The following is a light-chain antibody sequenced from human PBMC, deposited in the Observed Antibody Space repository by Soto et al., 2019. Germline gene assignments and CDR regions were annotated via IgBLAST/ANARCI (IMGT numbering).Light chain of an antibody. V-gene: IGKV1-39*01. CDR3: PQTYSAPIT. CDR1: QNIVNY. CDR2: AAS. J-gene: IGKJ4*01. Sequence: DIQMTQSPSTLSGSVGDRVTITCRASQNIVNYLSWYQRKPGKAPNLLIYAASTLQSGVPSRFSGSGSGTDFTLTITTLQPEDFGTLFRPQTYSAPITVGGGTKVDSK.